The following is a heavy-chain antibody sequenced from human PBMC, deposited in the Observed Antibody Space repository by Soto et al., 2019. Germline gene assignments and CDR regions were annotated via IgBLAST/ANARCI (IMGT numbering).Heavy chain of an antibody. D-gene: IGHD5-12*01. CDR2: IYYSGST. CDR3: ASQQSGYDIDY. V-gene: IGHV4-30-4*01. CDR1: GGSIRSGDYY. Sequence: SETLSLTCTVSGGSIRSGDYYWSWISQPPGKGLEWIGYIYYSGSTYYNPSLKSRVTISVDTSKNQFSLKLSSVTAADTAVYYCASQQSGYDIDYWGQGTLVTVSS. J-gene: IGHJ4*02.